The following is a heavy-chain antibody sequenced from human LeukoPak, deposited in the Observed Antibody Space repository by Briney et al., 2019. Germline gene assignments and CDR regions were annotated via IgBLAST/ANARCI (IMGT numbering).Heavy chain of an antibody. CDR2: ISASGSTI. D-gene: IGHD2-15*01. CDR1: GFTFSDHY. Sequence: GGSLRLSCAASGFTFSDHYMTWIRQAPGKGLEWVSYISASGSTIYYADSVKGRFTISRDNAKNSLYLQMNSLRAEDTAVYYCARAVAATLGFDYWGQGTLVTVSS. V-gene: IGHV3-11*01. J-gene: IGHJ4*02. CDR3: ARAVAATLGFDY.